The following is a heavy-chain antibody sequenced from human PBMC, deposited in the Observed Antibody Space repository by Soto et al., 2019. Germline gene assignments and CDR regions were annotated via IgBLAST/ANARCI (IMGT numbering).Heavy chain of an antibody. D-gene: IGHD1-1*01. CDR2: IYYSGST. CDR3: ARGARKGNRTHYYYMDV. V-gene: IGHV4-39*01. Sequence: SETLSVTCTVSGGPIISSSYYWGWNRQPPGKGLEWIGSIYYSGSTYYNPSLKSRVTISVDTSKNQFSLKLSSVTAADTAVYYCARGARKGNRTHYYYMDVWGKGTTVTVSS. CDR1: GGPIISSSYY. J-gene: IGHJ6*03.